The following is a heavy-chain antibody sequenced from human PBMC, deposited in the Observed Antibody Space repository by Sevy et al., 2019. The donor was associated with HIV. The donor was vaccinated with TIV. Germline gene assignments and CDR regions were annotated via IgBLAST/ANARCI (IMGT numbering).Heavy chain of an antibody. CDR2: ISGSGGST. J-gene: IGHJ5*02. V-gene: IGHV3-23*01. CDR1: GFTFSSYA. D-gene: IGHD6-19*01. Sequence: GGSLRLSCAASGFTFSSYAMSWVRQAPGKGLEWVSAISGSGGSTYYADSVKGRFTISRDNSKNTRYLQMNSLRAEDTAVYYCAKRNFDSGWYGGWFDPWGQGTLVTVSS. CDR3: AKRNFDSGWYGGWFDP.